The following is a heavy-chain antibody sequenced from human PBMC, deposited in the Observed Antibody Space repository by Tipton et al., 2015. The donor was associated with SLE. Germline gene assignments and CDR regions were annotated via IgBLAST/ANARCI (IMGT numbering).Heavy chain of an antibody. Sequence: GSLRLSCAASGFTFSDYYMSWIRQAPGKGLEWVSYISSSSSYTNYADSVKGRFTISRDNAKNSLYLQMNSLRAEDTAVYYCARGYDSSGYYGYWGQGTLVTVSS. V-gene: IGHV3-11*03. CDR1: GFTFSDYY. CDR3: ARGYDSSGYYGY. D-gene: IGHD3-22*01. CDR2: ISSSSSYT. J-gene: IGHJ4*02.